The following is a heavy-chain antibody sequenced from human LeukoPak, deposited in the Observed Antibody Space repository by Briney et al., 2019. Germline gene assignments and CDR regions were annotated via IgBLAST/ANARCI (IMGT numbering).Heavy chain of an antibody. V-gene: IGHV3-21*01. J-gene: IGHJ6*03. Sequence: GGSLRLSCAASGFTFSSYSMNWVRQAPGKGLEWVSSISSGSGYRYYADSVKGRFTISRDNAKNSLYLQMNSLRAEDTAVYYCARVAPGNNYMDVWGKGTTVTVSS. D-gene: IGHD1-1*01. CDR1: GFTFSSYS. CDR2: ISSGSGYR. CDR3: ARVAPGNNYMDV.